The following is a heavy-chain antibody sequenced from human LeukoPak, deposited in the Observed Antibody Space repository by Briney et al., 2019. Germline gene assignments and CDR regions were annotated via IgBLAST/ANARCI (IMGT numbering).Heavy chain of an antibody. V-gene: IGHV1-18*01. CDR1: GYTFTSYG. J-gene: IGHJ5*02. D-gene: IGHD6-13*01. CDR2: ISAYNGNT. Sequence: ASVKVSCKASGYTFTSYGISWVRQAPGQGLEWMGWISAYNGNTNYAQKLQGRVTMTTDTSTSTAYMELRSLRSDDTAVYYCARDWSIAAAGTRVYNWFDPWGQGTLVTVSS. CDR3: ARDWSIAAAGTRVYNWFDP.